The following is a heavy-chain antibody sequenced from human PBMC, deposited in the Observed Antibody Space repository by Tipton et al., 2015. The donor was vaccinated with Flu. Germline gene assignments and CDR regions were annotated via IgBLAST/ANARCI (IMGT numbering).Heavy chain of an antibody. CDR2: IYYSGST. J-gene: IGHJ4*02. D-gene: IGHD1-26*01. Sequence: TLSLTCTVSGGSISSSSYYWSWIRQPPGKGLEWIGYIYYSGSTNYNPSLKSRVTISVDTSKNQFSLKLSSVTAADTAVYYCARDPVGATFFDYWGQGTLVTVSS. V-gene: IGHV4-61*01. CDR1: GGSISSSSYY. CDR3: ARDPVGATFFDY.